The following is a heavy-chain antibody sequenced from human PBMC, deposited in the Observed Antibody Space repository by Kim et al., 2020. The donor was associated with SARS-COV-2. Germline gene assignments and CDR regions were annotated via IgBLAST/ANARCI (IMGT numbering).Heavy chain of an antibody. J-gene: IGHJ3*02. CDR2: M. Sequence: MGRADSVKGRFPISRDDAKSSLYLQMNRLRPEDTALYYCSRKLATGAFDIWGQGTLVIVSS. V-gene: IGHV3-9*01. CDR3: SRKLATGAFDI. D-gene: IGHD3-3*02.